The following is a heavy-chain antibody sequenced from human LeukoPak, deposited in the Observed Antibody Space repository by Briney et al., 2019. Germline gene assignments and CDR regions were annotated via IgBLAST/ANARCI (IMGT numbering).Heavy chain of an antibody. V-gene: IGHV3-23*01. J-gene: IGHJ6*02. CDR1: GFTFSSYA. D-gene: IGHD6-13*01. CDR2: ISGSGGST. CDR3: AKFFWTGIAAASSGMDV. Sequence: GGSLRLSCAASGFTFSSYAMTWVRQAPGKGLEWVSAISGSGGSTYYADSVKGRFAISRDNSKKTLYLQMNSLRAEDTAVYYCAKFFWTGIAAASSGMDVWGQGTTATVSS.